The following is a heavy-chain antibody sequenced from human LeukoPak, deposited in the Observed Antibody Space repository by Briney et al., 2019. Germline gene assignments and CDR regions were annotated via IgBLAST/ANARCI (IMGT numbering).Heavy chain of an antibody. V-gene: IGHV3-23*01. CDR3: AKDRIYYDSSGLTHDY. CDR1: GFTFSSYA. CDR2: ISGSGGST. Sequence: GRSLRLSCAASGFTFSSYAMSWVRQAPGKGLEWVSAISGSGGSTYYADSVKGRFTISRDNSKNTLYLQMNSLRAEDTAVYYCAKDRIYYDSSGLTHDYWGQGPLVTVSS. D-gene: IGHD3-22*01. J-gene: IGHJ4*02.